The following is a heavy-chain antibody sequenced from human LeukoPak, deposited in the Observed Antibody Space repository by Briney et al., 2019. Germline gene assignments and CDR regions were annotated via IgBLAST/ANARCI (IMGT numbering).Heavy chain of an antibody. V-gene: IGHV1-69*10. D-gene: IGHD1-26*01. J-gene: IGHJ4*02. CDR1: GGTYISYV. CDR3: AILGTVPY. CDR2: AIPFLGTA. Sequence: SVKVSCKASGGTYISYVISWVRQAPGQGLEWMGGAIPFLGTANCAQKFQDRITITAEKSTTTTYMELRSLRSDDTAIYYCAILGTVPYWGQGTQITVSS.